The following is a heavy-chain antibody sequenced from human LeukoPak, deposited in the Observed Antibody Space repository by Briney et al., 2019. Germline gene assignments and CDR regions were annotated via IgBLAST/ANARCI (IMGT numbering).Heavy chain of an antibody. J-gene: IGHJ4*02. CDR2: IYSGGST. V-gene: IGHV3-53*01. CDR1: GFTFGDYA. Sequence: PGRSLRLSCTASGFTFGDYAISWVRQAPGKGLEWVSVIYSGGSTYYADSVRGRFTISRDNSKNTLYLQMNSLRAEDTAVYYCARDIGQLSDYWGQGTLVTVSS. CDR3: ARDIGQLSDY. D-gene: IGHD6-6*01.